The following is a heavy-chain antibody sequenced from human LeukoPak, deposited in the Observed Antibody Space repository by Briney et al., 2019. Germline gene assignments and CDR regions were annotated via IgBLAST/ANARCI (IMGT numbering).Heavy chain of an antibody. D-gene: IGHD3-22*01. CDR3: ARKYYDSSGDEVVDP. CDR2: IYYSGST. CDR1: GGSISSYY. J-gene: IGHJ5*02. Sequence: SETLSLTCTVSGGSISSYYWSWIRQPPGKGLEWIGYIYYSGSTNYNPSLKSRVTISVDTSTNQFSLKLSSVTAADTAVYYCARKYYDSSGDEVVDPWGQGTLVTVSS. V-gene: IGHV4-59*01.